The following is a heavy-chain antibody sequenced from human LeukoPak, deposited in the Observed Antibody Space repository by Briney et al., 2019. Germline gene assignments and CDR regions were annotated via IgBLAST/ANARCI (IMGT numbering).Heavy chain of an antibody. CDR1: GYTFTSYA. CDR3: ARDVVLRYFDWLLYENWFDP. D-gene: IGHD3-9*01. V-gene: IGHV7-4-1*02. J-gene: IGHJ5*02. CDR2: INTNTGNP. Sequence: ASVKVSCKASGYTFTSYAMNWVRQAPGQGLEWMGWINTNTGNPTYAQGFTGRFVFSLDTSVSTAYLQISSLKAEDTAVYYCARDVVLRYFDWLLYENWFDPWGQGTLVTVSS.